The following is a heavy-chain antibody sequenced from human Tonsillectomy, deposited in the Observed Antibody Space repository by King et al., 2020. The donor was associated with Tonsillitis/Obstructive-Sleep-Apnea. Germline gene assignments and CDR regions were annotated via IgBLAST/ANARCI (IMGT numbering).Heavy chain of an antibody. J-gene: IGHJ4*02. V-gene: IGHV4-31*03. Sequence: VQLQESGPGLVKPSQTLSLTCTVSGVSISSGGYYWSWIRQHPGKGLEWIGYIFYSGSTNYNASLKSRVTMSVDTSKNQFSLKLSSVTAADTAVYYCSRAAPLYCSSTNCYYFEYWGQGTLVTVSS. CDR2: IFYSGST. CDR3: SRAAPLYCSSTNCYYFEY. D-gene: IGHD2-2*01. CDR1: GVSISSGGYY.